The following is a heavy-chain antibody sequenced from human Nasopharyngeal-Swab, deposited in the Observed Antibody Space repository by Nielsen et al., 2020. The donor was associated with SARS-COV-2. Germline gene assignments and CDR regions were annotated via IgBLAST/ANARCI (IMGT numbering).Heavy chain of an antibody. Sequence: ASVKVSCKASCYTFTSYGISWVRQAPGQGLEWMGWISAYNGNTNYAQKLQGRVTMTTDTSTSTAYMELRSLRSDDTAVYYCARQEGIAVAGTNYYYYYGMDVWGQGTTVTVSS. D-gene: IGHD6-19*01. V-gene: IGHV1-18*01. CDR3: ARQEGIAVAGTNYYYYYGMDV. J-gene: IGHJ6*02. CDR1: CYTFTSYG. CDR2: ISAYNGNT.